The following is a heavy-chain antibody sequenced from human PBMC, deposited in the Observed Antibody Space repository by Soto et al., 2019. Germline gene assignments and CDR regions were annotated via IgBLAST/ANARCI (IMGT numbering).Heavy chain of an antibody. V-gene: IGHV4-4*02. J-gene: IGHJ5*02. CDR1: GGSISSSNW. D-gene: IGHD1-7*01. CDR2: IYHSGST. Sequence: QVQLQESGPGLVKPSGTLSLTCAVSGGSISSSNWWSWVRQPPGKGLEWIGEIYHSGSTNYNPSLTSRVTISVDKSQNQFSLKLSSVTAADTAVYYCARGITGTTESQSVWFDPWGQGTLVTVSS. CDR3: ARGITGTTESQSVWFDP.